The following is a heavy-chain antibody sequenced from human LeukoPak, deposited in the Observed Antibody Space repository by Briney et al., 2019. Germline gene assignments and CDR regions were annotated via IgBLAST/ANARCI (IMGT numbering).Heavy chain of an antibody. J-gene: IGHJ4*02. V-gene: IGHV4-34*01. D-gene: IGHD1-26*01. Sequence: PSEILSLTCAVYGGSFSGYYWSWIRQPPGKGLEWIGEINHSGSTNYNPSLKSRVTISVDTSKNQFSLKLSSVTAADTAVYYCARGRGERGFFDYWGQGTLVTVSS. CDR2: INHSGST. CDR1: GGSFSGYY. CDR3: ARGRGERGFFDY.